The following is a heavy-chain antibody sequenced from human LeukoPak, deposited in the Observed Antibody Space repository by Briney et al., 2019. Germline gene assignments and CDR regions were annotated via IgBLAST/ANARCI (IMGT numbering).Heavy chain of an antibody. V-gene: IGHV3-30*02. CDR1: GLTFSSYG. J-gene: IGHJ6*03. D-gene: IGHD4-17*01. CDR3: AKGNGDYVIDYMDV. CDR2: IRYDGSNK. Sequence: GGSLRLSCAASGLTFSSYGMHWVRQAPGKGLEWVAFIRYDGSNKYYADSVKGRFTISRDNSENTLYLQMNSLRAEDTAVYYCAKGNGDYVIDYMDVWGKGTTVTISS.